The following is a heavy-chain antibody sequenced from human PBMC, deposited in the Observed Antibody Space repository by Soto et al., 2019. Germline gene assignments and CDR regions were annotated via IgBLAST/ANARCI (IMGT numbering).Heavy chain of an antibody. J-gene: IGHJ5*02. CDR1: GGSISSYY. D-gene: IGHD3-3*01. CDR3: ASSIFGSDWFDP. Sequence: SETLSLTCTVSGGSISSYYWSWIRQPPGKGLEWIGYIYYSGSTNYNPSLKSRVTISVDTSKNQFSLKLSSVTAADTAVYYCASSIFGSDWFDPWGQGTLVTVSS. V-gene: IGHV4-59*01. CDR2: IYYSGST.